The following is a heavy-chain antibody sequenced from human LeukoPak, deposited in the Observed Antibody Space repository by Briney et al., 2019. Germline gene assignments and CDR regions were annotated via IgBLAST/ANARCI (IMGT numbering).Heavy chain of an antibody. D-gene: IGHD5-18*01. Sequence: GASVKVSCKASGGTFSSYAINWVRQAPGQGLEWMGGIIPLFGTANYAQKFQGRVTITADESTSTAYMELSSLRSEDTAVYYCARDGLQENIQLGYWGQGTLVTVSS. CDR3: ARDGLQENIQLGY. CDR1: GGTFSSYA. J-gene: IGHJ4*02. V-gene: IGHV1-69*13. CDR2: IIPLFGTA.